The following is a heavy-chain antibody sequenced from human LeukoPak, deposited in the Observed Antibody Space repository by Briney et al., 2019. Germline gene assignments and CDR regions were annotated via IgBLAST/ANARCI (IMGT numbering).Heavy chain of an antibody. J-gene: IGHJ4*02. CDR1: GFTFSSYV. Sequence: GGSLRLSCAASGFTFSSYVMSWVRQAPGKGLEWVSAISGSGGSTYYADSVKGRFTISRDNSKNTLYLQMNSLRAEDTAVYYCAKDIGHKIGAAATGFSDYWGQGTLVTASS. CDR2: ISGSGGST. V-gene: IGHV3-23*01. D-gene: IGHD6-13*01. CDR3: AKDIGHKIGAAATGFSDY.